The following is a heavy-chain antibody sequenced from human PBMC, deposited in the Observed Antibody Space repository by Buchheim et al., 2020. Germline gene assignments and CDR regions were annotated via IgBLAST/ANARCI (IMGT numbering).Heavy chain of an antibody. D-gene: IGHD2-2*01. J-gene: IGHJ6*02. CDR3: AVVVVPAAMPDYYYYGMDV. Sequence: EVQLVESGGGLVKPGGSLRLSCAASGFTFSSYSMNWVRQAPGKGLEWVSSISSSSSYIYYADLVKGRFTISRDNAKNSLYLQMNSLRAEDTAVYYCAVVVVPAAMPDYYYYGMDVWGQGTT. V-gene: IGHV3-21*01. CDR1: GFTFSSYS. CDR2: ISSSSSYI.